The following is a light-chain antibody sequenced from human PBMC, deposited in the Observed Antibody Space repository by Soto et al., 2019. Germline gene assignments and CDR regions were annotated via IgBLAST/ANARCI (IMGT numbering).Light chain of an antibody. Sequence: QSALTQPASVSGSPGQSITISCTGTSSDVGGYDYVSWYQLHPGKAPQLMFFEVNNRPSGVSYRFSGSKSCNTAALTISELQDEAEYDYFCCSYSISAAYIFGTGTKLTVL. J-gene: IGLJ1*01. CDR2: EVN. V-gene: IGLV2-14*01. CDR3: CSYSISAAYI. CDR1: SSDVGGYDY.